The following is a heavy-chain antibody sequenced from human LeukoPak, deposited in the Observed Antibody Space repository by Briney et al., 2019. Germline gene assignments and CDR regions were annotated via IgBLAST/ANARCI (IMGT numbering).Heavy chain of an antibody. J-gene: IGHJ4*02. D-gene: IGHD1-26*01. CDR3: ARCGSSVCDF. Sequence: DSVRGRLTISRDNAKNSLYLQMNSLRAEDTAVYYCARCGSSVCDFWGQGTLVTVSS. V-gene: IGHV3-21*06.